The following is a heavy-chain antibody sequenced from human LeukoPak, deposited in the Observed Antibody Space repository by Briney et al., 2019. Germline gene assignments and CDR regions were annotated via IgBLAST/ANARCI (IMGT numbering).Heavy chain of an antibody. V-gene: IGHV1-69*13. CDR3: ARDRQGSGWYGDY. CDR1: VGTFSSYA. J-gene: IGHJ4*02. D-gene: IGHD6-19*01. Sequence: SVKVSCKASVGTFSSYAISWVRPAPGQGLEWMGGIVPIFGTANYAQKFQGRVTITADESTSTAYMELSSLRSEDTAVYYCARDRQGSGWYGDYWGEGTLVTVSS. CDR2: IVPIFGTA.